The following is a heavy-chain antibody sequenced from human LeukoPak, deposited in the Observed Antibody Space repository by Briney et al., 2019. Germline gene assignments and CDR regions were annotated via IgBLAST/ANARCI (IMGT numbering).Heavy chain of an antibody. CDR3: ARRARGVNFDY. J-gene: IGHJ4*02. V-gene: IGHV4-59*12. Sequence: SETLSLTCTVSGGSISSYYWSWIRQPPGKGLEWIGYIYYSGSTNYNPSLKSRVTISVDTSKNQFSLKLSSVTAADTAVYYCARRARGVNFDYWGQGTLVTVSS. CDR1: GGSISSYY. D-gene: IGHD3-10*01. CDR2: IYYSGST.